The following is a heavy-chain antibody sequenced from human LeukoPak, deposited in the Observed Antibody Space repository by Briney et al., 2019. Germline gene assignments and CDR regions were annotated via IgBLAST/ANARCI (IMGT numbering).Heavy chain of an antibody. V-gene: IGHV4-34*01. CDR2: INHSGST. Sequence: PSETLSLTCAAYGGSFSGYYWSWIRQPPGKGLEWIGEINHSGSTNYNPSLKSRVTISVDTSKNQFSLKLSSVTAADTAVYYCARSPLWFGELFGAFDIWGQGTMVTVSS. CDR1: GGSFSGYY. J-gene: IGHJ3*02. D-gene: IGHD3-10*01. CDR3: ARSPLWFGELFGAFDI.